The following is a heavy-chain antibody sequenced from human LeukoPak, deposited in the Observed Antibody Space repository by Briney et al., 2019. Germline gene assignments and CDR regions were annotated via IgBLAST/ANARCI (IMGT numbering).Heavy chain of an antibody. J-gene: IGHJ6*02. Sequence: SETLSLTCSVAGTSISGYYWSWIRQPPGKGLEWIGNVHKSGSSNYNPSLESRVTVSADTSKNEFSLKLTSVTAADTAVYYCARLVGTTTPRYYFYGMDIWGQGTTATVSS. CDR1: GTSISGYY. V-gene: IGHV4-59*08. D-gene: IGHD1-26*01. CDR3: ARLVGTTTPRYYFYGMDI. CDR2: VHKSGSS.